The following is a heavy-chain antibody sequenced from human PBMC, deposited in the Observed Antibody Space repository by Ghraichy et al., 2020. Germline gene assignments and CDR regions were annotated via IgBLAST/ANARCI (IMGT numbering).Heavy chain of an antibody. CDR2: ISYDGSIL. CDR1: GFTFNNFA. CDR3: ARDSDIVVVVAAALKGEMYGMDV. V-gene: IGHV3-30*04. D-gene: IGHD2-15*01. J-gene: IGHJ6*02. Sequence: SLNISCAAFGFTFNNFAMHWVRQAPGKGLEWVAIISYDGSILYYADSVKGRFTISRDNSKNTLYLQMNSLRGDDTAVYYCARDSDIVVVVAAALKGEMYGMDVWGQGTTVTVSS.